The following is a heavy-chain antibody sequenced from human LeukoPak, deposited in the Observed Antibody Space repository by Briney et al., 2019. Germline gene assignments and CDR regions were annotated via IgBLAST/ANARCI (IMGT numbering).Heavy chain of an antibody. CDR1: GFTFSSYW. CDR3: ARVPITLAGTKDAKYFQH. V-gene: IGHV3-74*01. CDR2: INSDGSST. Sequence: GGSLRLSCAASGFTFSSYWMHWVRPAPGKGLVWVSRINSDGSSTNYADSVKGRLTISRDNAKNTLSLQMNSLRAEDTAVYYCARVPITLAGTKDAKYFQHWGQGTLVTVSS. J-gene: IGHJ1*01. D-gene: IGHD6-19*01.